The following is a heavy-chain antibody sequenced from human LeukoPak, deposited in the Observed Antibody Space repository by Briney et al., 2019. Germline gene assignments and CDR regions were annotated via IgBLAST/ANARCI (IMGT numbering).Heavy chain of an antibody. CDR1: GDSISSYY. D-gene: IGHD3-22*01. J-gene: IGHJ4*02. CDR3: ARDQYYYDSSGYYRFDY. CDR2: IYHTAST. Sequence: SETLSLTCTVAGDSISSYYWSRIRQPPGKGLEWIGYIYHTASTNYNPSLKSRVTISVDTSKNQFSLKLSSVTAADTAVYYCARDQYYYDSSGYYRFDYWGQGTLVTVSS. V-gene: IGHV4-59*12.